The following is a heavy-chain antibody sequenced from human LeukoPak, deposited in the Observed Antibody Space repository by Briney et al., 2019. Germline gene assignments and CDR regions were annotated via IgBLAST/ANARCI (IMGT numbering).Heavy chain of an antibody. J-gene: IGHJ4*02. V-gene: IGHV4-4*07. CDR3: ARAPRGCGGTCASDH. CDR1: GGSISNYF. D-gene: IGHD2-15*01. Sequence: SETLSLTCTVSGGSISNYFWSWIRQPAGKGLEWIGRIHDNGDSNHNPSLKSRLTMSLDTSRNQVSLKLTSVTAADTAVYYCARAPRGCGGTCASDHRGPGTLVIVSS. CDR2: IHDNGDS.